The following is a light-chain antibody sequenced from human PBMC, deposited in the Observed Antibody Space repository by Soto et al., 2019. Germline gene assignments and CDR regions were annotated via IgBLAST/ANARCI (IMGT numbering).Light chain of an antibody. V-gene: IGKV3-15*01. CDR3: QQYNNWPPFT. CDR1: ERVSSN. J-gene: IGKJ3*01. CDR2: GAS. Sequence: EIVMTQSPATLSVSPGERATLSCRASERVSSNLGWYQQKPGQAPRLLIYGASTRATGIPARFSGSGSGTEFTLTISSLQSEDFAVYYCQQYNNWPPFTFGPGTKVDIK.